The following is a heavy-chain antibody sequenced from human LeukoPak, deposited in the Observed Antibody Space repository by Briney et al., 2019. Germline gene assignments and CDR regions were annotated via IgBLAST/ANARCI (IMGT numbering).Heavy chain of an antibody. CDR2: INPDGNEQ. D-gene: IGHD3-10*01. CDR1: GFTFSGSR. Sequence: GGSLRLSCAASGFTFSGSRTTWVRQTPGKGPELVAHINPDGNEQFYMDPVKGRFSITRDNAANSVYLQMNSLRVEDTALYYCTRAGVGVTILDYWGQGTLVTVSS. V-gene: IGHV3-7*01. CDR3: TRAGVGVTILDY. J-gene: IGHJ4*02.